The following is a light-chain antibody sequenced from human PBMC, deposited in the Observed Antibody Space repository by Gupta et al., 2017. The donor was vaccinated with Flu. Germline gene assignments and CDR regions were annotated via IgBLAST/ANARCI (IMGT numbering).Light chain of an antibody. CDR2: GAS. J-gene: IGKJ2*01. CDR3: QQDGISVYT. Sequence: EIVFTQSPGTLSLSPGERATLSCRASQSVNNNLTWYQQKPGQAPRLLIYGASSRATGIPDRFSGSGSGTDFTLTIRRLEPEDFAVYYCQQDGISVYTFGQGTKLEIK. CDR1: QSVNNN. V-gene: IGKV3-20*01.